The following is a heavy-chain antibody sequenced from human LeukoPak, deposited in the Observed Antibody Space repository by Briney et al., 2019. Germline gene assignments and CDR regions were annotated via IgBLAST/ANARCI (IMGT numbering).Heavy chain of an antibody. CDR3: ARLTRRSGNYFDY. CDR1: GGSFSGYY. CDR2: INHSGST. V-gene: IGHV4-34*01. J-gene: IGHJ4*02. Sequence: SETLSLTCAVYGGSFSGYYWSWIRQPPGKGLEWIGEINHSGSTNYNPSLKSRVTISVDASKSQFSLKLSSVTAADTAVYYCARLTRRSGNYFDYWGQGTLVTVSS. D-gene: IGHD1-1*01.